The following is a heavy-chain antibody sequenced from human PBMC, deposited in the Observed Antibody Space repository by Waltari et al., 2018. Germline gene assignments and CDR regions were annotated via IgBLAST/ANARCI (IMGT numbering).Heavy chain of an antibody. V-gene: IGHV4-31*01. D-gene: IGHD5-12*01. CDR1: GGSISSGGYY. CDR3: ARGGSGYDSNWFDP. J-gene: IGHJ5*02. Sequence: QVQLQESGPGLVKPSQTLSLTCTVSGGSISSGGYYWSWIRQHPGKGLEWIGYIYYSGSTYYNPSLKSLVTISVDTSKNQFSLKLSSVTAADMAVYYCARGGSGYDSNWFDPWGQGTLVTVSS. CDR2: IYYSGST.